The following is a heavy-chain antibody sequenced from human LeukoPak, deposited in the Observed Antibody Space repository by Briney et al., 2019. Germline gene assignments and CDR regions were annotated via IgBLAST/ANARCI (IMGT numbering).Heavy chain of an antibody. CDR1: GVSFSGYY. V-gene: IGHV4-34*01. CDR2: INHSGST. Sequence: SETLSLTCAVYGVSFSGYYWSWLRQPPGKGREWIGEINHSGSTNYNPSLKSRVTISVDTSKNQFSLKLSSVTAAYTAVYYCARPTTVTRFTLGYWGQGTLVTVSS. CDR3: ARPTTVTRFTLGY. J-gene: IGHJ4*02. D-gene: IGHD4-17*01.